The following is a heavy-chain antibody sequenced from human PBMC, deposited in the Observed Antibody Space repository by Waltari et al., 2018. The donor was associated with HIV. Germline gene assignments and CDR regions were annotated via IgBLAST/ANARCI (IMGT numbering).Heavy chain of an antibody. J-gene: IGHJ1*01. V-gene: IGHV4-59*08. Sequence: QVQLQESGPGLVKPSETLSLTCTVSGGSISSYYWSWIRQPPGKGLEWIGYIYYSGSTNYNPSLKSRVTRSVDTSKNQFSLKLSSVTAADTAVYYCATSYCSGGSCYLHFQHWGQGTLVTVSS. CDR3: ATSYCSGGSCYLHFQH. D-gene: IGHD2-15*01. CDR2: IYYSGST. CDR1: GGSISSYY.